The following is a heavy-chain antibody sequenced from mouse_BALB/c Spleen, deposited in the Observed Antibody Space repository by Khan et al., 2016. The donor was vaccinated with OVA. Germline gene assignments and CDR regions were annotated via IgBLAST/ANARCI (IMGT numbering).Heavy chain of an antibody. CDR3: SRDPSRYNYAMDY. D-gene: IGHD1-1*01. V-gene: IGHV3-2*02. J-gene: IGHJ4*01. CDR1: GYSITSDYA. Sequence: DVQRGETGPGLVKPSQSLSLTCTVTGYSITSDYAWNWIRQFPGNKLEWMGYISYSGSTNYNPALKSRISITRDTSKNQFFLQLNSVTTEDTATYYFSRDPSRYNYAMDYWGQGTSVTVSS. CDR2: ISYSGST.